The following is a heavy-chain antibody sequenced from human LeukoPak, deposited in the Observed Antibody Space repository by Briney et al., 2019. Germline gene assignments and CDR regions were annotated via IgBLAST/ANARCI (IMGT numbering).Heavy chain of an antibody. CDR2: IYTSGST. J-gene: IGHJ4*02. V-gene: IGHV4-61*02. CDR1: GGSISSGSYY. D-gene: IGHD1-26*01. Sequence: SETLSVTCTVSGGSISSGSYYWSWIRQPAGKGLEWIGRIYTSGSTNYNPSLKSRVTISVDKSKNQFSLKLSSVTAADTAVYYCARDSGSYSTYFDYWGQGTLVTVSS. CDR3: ARDSGSYSTYFDY.